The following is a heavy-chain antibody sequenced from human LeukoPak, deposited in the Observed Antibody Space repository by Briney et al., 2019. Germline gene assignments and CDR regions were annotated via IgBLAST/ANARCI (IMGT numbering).Heavy chain of an antibody. CDR3: ARDSSGWYDY. V-gene: IGHV4-59*01. CDR2: IYYSGST. J-gene: IGHJ4*02. D-gene: IGHD6-19*01. Sequence: SETLSLTRTVSGGSISSYYWSWIRQPPGKGLEWIGYIYYSGSTNYNPSLKSRVTISVDTSKNQFSLKLSSVTAADTAVYYCARDSSGWYDYWGQGTLVTVSS. CDR1: GGSISSYY.